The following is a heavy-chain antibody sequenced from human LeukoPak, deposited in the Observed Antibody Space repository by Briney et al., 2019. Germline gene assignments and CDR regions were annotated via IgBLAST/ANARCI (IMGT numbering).Heavy chain of an antibody. Sequence: ASVKVSCKASGYTFTSYYIHWVRQAPGQGLEWMGIISPSGGGTTYAQKFQGRVTMIRDTSTSTVYMELSSLRSEDTAVYYCARRDFDWSLDYWGQGTLVTVSS. D-gene: IGHD3-9*01. CDR2: ISPSGGGT. CDR3: ARRDFDWSLDY. CDR1: GYTFTSYY. J-gene: IGHJ4*02. V-gene: IGHV1-46*01.